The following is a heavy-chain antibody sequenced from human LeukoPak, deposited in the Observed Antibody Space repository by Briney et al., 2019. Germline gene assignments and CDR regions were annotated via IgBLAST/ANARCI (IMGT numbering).Heavy chain of an antibody. D-gene: IGHD3-3*01. CDR1: GFTFDRYA. Sequence: GGSLRLSCAASGFTFDRYAMHWVRHAPGKGLEWVSLISGDGGSTYYADSVKGRFTISRDNSQNSLYLQMNSLTTEDTALYWCAKIGLDLRDAFDIWGQGTMVTVSS. V-gene: IGHV3-43*02. CDR3: AKIGLDLRDAFDI. CDR2: ISGDGGST. J-gene: IGHJ3*02.